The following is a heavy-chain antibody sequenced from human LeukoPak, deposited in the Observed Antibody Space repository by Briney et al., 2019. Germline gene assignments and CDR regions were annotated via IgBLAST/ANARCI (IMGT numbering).Heavy chain of an antibody. CDR2: IYYSGST. D-gene: IGHD2-8*01. J-gene: IGHJ5*01. CDR1: GGSISSGGYS. CDR3: VSPKTNGWFDS. Sequence: SQTLSLTCAVSGGSISSGGYSWSWIRQPPGKGLEWIGYIYYSGSTYYNPSLKSRVTISVDTSKNQFSLKLSSVTAADTAVYYCVSPKTNGWFDSWGQGSLVTVSS. V-gene: IGHV4-30-4*07.